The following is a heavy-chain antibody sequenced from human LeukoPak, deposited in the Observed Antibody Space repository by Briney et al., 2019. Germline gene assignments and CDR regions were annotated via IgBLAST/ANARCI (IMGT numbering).Heavy chain of an antibody. CDR1: GGSVSSGSYY. CDR2: IYYSGST. CDR3: ARAPDGVIEYFQH. V-gene: IGHV4-61*01. J-gene: IGHJ1*01. D-gene: IGHD2-21*01. Sequence: SETLSLTCTVSGGSVSSGSYYWSWIRQPPGKGLEWIGYIYYSGSTNYNPSLKSRVTISVDKSKNQLSLKLSSVTAADTAVYYCARAPDGVIEYFQHWGQGTLVTVSS.